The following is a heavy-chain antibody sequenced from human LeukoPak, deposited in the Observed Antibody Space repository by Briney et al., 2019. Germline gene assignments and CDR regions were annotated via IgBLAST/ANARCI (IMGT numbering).Heavy chain of an antibody. V-gene: IGHV4-34*01. J-gene: IGHJ4*02. CDR2: VNHSGST. CDR1: GGSFSGYY. Sequence: PSETLSLTCAVYGGSFSGYYWSWIRQPPGKGLEWIGEVNHSGSTNYNPSLKSRVTISLDTSKNQFSLKLRSVTAADTAVYYCARGDSGYDLVGAAYYFDYWGQGTLVTVSS. D-gene: IGHD5-12*01. CDR3: ARGDSGYDLVGAAYYFDY.